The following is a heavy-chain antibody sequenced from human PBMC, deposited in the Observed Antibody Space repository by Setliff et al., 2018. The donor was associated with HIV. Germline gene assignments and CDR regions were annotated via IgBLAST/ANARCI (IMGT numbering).Heavy chain of an antibody. V-gene: IGHV4-4*08. CDR3: ARRDYNFSGTFDI. J-gene: IGHJ4*02. CDR1: GGSVSGYK. Sequence: SETLSLTCIVSGGSVSGYKWSWIRQSPGKGLEWIGYIYTSGSATYNPSLKSRVTISIDTSKNQFSLRLDSVTAADTAVYYCARRDYNFSGTFDIWGQGSLVTVSS. CDR2: IYTSGSA. D-gene: IGHD3-3*01.